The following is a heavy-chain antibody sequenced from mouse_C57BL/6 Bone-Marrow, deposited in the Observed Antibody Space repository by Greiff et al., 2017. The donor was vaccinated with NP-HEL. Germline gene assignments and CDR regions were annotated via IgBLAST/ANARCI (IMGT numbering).Heavy chain of an antibody. V-gene: IGHV1-69*01. Sequence: QVQLQQPGAELVMPGASVKLSCKASGYTFTSYWMHWVKQRPGQGLEWIGEIDPSDSYTNYNQKFKGKSTLTVDKSSSTAYMQLSSLTSEDSAVYYCARPYGSSRDYAMDYWGQGTSVTVSS. CDR3: ARPYGSSRDYAMDY. D-gene: IGHD1-1*01. CDR2: IDPSDSYT. CDR1: GYTFTSYW. J-gene: IGHJ4*01.